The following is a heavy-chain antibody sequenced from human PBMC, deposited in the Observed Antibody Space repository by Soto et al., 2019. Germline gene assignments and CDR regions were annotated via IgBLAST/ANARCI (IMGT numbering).Heavy chain of an antibody. CDR1: GFTFTSYG. CDR2: MSYDGSNK. V-gene: IGHV3-30*18. CDR3: AKQWLDYFDY. D-gene: IGHD6-19*01. J-gene: IGHJ4*02. Sequence: QVQLVESGGGVVQPGRSLRLSCAASGFTFTSYGMHWVRQAPGKGLEWVAVMSYDGSNKYYADSVKGQFTISRDTSKDTLYLQMNSLRAEDTAVYYCAKQWLDYFDYWGQGTLVTVSS.